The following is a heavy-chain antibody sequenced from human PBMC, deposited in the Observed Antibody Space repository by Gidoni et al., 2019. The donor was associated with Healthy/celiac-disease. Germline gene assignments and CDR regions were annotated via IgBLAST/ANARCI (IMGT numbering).Heavy chain of an antibody. Sequence: EVQLLDSGGGFVQPGGSLRLSCAASGFPFSSYAMSWVRQAPGKGLEWVSAISGSGGSTYYADSVKGRFTISRDNSKNTLYLQMNSLRAEDTAVYYCAKSRLRGYYFDYWGQGTLVTVSS. J-gene: IGHJ4*02. CDR1: GFPFSSYA. V-gene: IGHV3-23*01. CDR3: AKSRLRGYYFDY. D-gene: IGHD3-16*01. CDR2: ISGSGGST.